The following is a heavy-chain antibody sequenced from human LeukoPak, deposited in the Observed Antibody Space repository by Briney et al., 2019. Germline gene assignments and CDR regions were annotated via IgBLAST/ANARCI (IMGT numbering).Heavy chain of an antibody. CDR2: IRYDGSNK. V-gene: IGHV3-30*02. CDR1: GFTFSSYG. J-gene: IGHJ6*03. D-gene: IGHD2-2*01. Sequence: SGGSLRLSCAASGFTFSSYGMHWVRQAPGKGLEWVAFIRYDGSNKYYADSVKGRFTISRDDSKNTLYLQMNSLRAEDTAVYYCAKDGPPYDYYYYMDVWGKGTTVTVSS. CDR3: AKDGPPYDYYYYMDV.